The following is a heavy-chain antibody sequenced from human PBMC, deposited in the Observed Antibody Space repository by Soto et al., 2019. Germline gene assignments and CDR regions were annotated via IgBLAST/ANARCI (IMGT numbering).Heavy chain of an antibody. CDR3: ARGFSSSCDH. V-gene: IGHV1-8*01. D-gene: IGHD6-13*01. CDR2: MNPNTGNT. J-gene: IGHJ4*02. CDR1: GYTFVDYD. Sequence: QVLLVQSGTEVKKPGASVKVSCEASGYTFVDYDINWVRQAAGQGLEWMGWMNPNTGNTAYAQKFQDRLTLSRDTSINTAYMELNGLTSEDTAVYYCARGFSSSCDHWAQGALVTVSS.